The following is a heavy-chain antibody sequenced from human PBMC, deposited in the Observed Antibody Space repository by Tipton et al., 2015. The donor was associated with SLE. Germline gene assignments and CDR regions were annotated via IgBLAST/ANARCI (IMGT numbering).Heavy chain of an antibody. CDR2: IYPGDSDT. D-gene: IGHD1-26*01. Sequence: QLVQSGPEVKKPGESLKISCKGSGYSFTSDWIGWVRQMPGKGLEWMGIIYPGDSDTRYSPPFEGQVSISADKSINTAYLQWRCLKASDTAMYYCARRGSQLAFDVWGQGTMVTVSS. J-gene: IGHJ3*01. CDR1: GYSFTSDW. V-gene: IGHV5-51*03. CDR3: ARRGSQLAFDV.